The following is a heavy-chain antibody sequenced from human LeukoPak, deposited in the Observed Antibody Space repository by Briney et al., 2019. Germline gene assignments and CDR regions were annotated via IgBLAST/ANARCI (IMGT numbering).Heavy chain of an antibody. Sequence: ASVKVSCKASGYTFTSYGISWVRQAPGQGLEWMGWISAYNGNTNYAQKLQGRVTMTTDTSTSTAYMEPRSLRSDDTAVYYCARDMATYYGSGSSYDYWGQGTLVTVSS. D-gene: IGHD3-10*01. CDR1: GYTFTSYG. J-gene: IGHJ4*02. CDR3: ARDMATYYGSGSSYDY. CDR2: ISAYNGNT. V-gene: IGHV1-18*04.